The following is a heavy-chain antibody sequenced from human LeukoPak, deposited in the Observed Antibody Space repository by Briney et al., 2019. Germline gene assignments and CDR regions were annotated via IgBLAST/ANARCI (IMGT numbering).Heavy chain of an antibody. Sequence: SETLSLTCTVSGGSISSYYWSWIRQPPGKGLEWIGYIYYSGSTNYNPSLKSRVTISVDTSKNQFSLKLSSVTAADTAVYYCARGSSYYDYVWGSYRRIHFDYWGQGTLVTVSS. D-gene: IGHD3-16*02. CDR1: GGSISSYY. CDR2: IYYSGST. V-gene: IGHV4-59*01. J-gene: IGHJ4*02. CDR3: ARGSSYYDYVWGSYRRIHFDY.